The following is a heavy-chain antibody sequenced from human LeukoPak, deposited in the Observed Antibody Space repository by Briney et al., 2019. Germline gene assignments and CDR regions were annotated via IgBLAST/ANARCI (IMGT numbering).Heavy chain of an antibody. D-gene: IGHD4-17*01. CDR3: ARAPGPYGDFDY. V-gene: IGHV1-8*01. J-gene: IGHJ4*02. CDR2: TNPNSGNT. CDR1: GYTFTSYD. Sequence: ASVKVSCKASGYTFTSYDINWVRQATGQGLERMGWTNPNSGNTGYAQKFQGRVTMTRNTSISTAYMELSSLRSEDTAVYYCARAPGPYGDFDYWGQGTLVTVSS.